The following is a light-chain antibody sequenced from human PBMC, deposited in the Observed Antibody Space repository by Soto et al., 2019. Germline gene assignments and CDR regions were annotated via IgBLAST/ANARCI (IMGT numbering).Light chain of an antibody. Sequence: QSALTQPPSVSGAPGQRVTISCTGNNSNLGAGYDVHWYQQLPGAAPKLVIFGNRNRPSGVPERFSGSKSGTSASLAITGLQADDAADYYCSSFTATNTYVIFGGGTKLTVL. CDR2: GNR. J-gene: IGLJ2*01. V-gene: IGLV1-40*01. CDR3: SSFTATNTYVI. CDR1: NSNLGAGYD.